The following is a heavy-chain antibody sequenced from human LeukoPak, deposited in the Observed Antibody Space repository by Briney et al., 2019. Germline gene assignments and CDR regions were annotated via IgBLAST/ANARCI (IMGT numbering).Heavy chain of an antibody. D-gene: IGHD4-17*01. V-gene: IGHV3-11*01. CDR2: IGSQGTRK. Sequence: PGGSLRLSCEASGFIFSDFYMSWIRQAPGKGLEWIAQIGSQGTRKDYAESVKGRFTISRDNSKNALYLQMSSLRAEDTALYYCARGNYGEFDYWGQGTLVTVSP. J-gene: IGHJ4*02. CDR1: GFIFSDFY. CDR3: ARGNYGEFDY.